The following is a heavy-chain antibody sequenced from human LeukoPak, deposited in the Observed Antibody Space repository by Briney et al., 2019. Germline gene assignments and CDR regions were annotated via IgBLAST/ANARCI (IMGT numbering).Heavy chain of an antibody. V-gene: IGHV4-34*01. CDR1: GGSFSGYY. CDR3: ARTPTTDLYWYFDL. Sequence: SETLSLTCAVYGGSFSGYYWSWIRQPPGKGLEWIGEINHSGSTNYNPSLKSRVTISVDTSKNQFSLKLSSVTAADTAVYYCARTPTTDLYWYFDLWGRGTLVTVSS. D-gene: IGHD1-1*01. CDR2: INHSGST. J-gene: IGHJ2*01.